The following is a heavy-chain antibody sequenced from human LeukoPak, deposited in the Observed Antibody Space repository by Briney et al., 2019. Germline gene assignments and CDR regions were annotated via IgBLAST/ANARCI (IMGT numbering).Heavy chain of an antibody. Sequence: SETLSLTCTVSGGSISSSSYYWGWIRQPPGKGLEWIGSIYYSGSTYYNPSLKSRVTISVDTSKNQFSLKLSSVTAADTAVYYCARDRNPYYYDRPFDPWGQGTLVTVSS. CDR2: IYYSGST. J-gene: IGHJ5*02. V-gene: IGHV4-39*07. D-gene: IGHD3-22*01. CDR3: ARDRNPYYYDRPFDP. CDR1: GGSISSSSYY.